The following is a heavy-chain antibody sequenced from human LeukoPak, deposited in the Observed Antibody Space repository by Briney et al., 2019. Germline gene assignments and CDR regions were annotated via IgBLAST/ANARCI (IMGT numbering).Heavy chain of an antibody. D-gene: IGHD2-2*01. V-gene: IGHV3-74*01. CDR1: GFTFSNYL. J-gene: IGHJ4*02. Sequence: PGGSLRLSCADSGFTFSNYLMHWVRQAPGKGLVWVSRITSDGSSTHYADSVKGRFTISRDNAKNTLYLQMNSLTAEDTAVYYCVSLGYCSTSSCQPWGQGTLVTVSS. CDR2: ITSDGSST. CDR3: VSLGYCSTSSCQP.